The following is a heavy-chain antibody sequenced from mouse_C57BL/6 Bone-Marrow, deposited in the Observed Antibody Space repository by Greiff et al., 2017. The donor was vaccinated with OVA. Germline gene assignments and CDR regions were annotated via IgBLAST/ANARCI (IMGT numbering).Heavy chain of an antibody. J-gene: IGHJ1*03. Sequence: EVQRVESGGGLVKPGGSLKLSCAASGFTFSDYGMHWVRQAPEKGLEWVAYISSGSSTIYYADTVKGRFTISRDNAKNTLFLQMTSLRSEDTAMYYCERRGGWGNYQFPYWYFDVWGTGTTVTVSS. CDR1: GFTFSDYG. CDR2: ISSGSSTI. V-gene: IGHV5-17*01. D-gene: IGHD2-1*01. CDR3: ERRGGWGNYQFPYWYFDV.